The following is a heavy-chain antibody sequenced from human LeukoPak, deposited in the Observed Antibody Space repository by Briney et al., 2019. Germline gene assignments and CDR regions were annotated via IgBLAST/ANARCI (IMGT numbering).Heavy chain of an antibody. J-gene: IGHJ5*02. V-gene: IGHV4-38-2*02. CDR1: GYSITRGYF. D-gene: IGHD2-15*01. CDR3: ARVDGSCSGGSCPSGNWFDP. Sequence: PSETLSLTCTVSGYSITRGYFWGWIRQSPGKGLEWIASMFHSGSTYYNPSLKSRVTMSVDTSKNQFSLRLSSVTAADTAVYYCARVDGSCSGGSCPSGNWFDPWGQGTLVTVSS. CDR2: MFHSGST.